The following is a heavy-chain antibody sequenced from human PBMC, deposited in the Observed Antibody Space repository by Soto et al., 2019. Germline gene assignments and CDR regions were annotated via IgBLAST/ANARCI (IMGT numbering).Heavy chain of an antibody. CDR3: ARGRGVRGVTIFYY. CDR2: IIPIFGTA. Sequence: QVQLVQSGAEVKKPGSSVKVSCKASGGTFSSYAISWVRQAPGQGLEWMGGIIPIFGTANYAQKFQGRVTTTAVDTTRSTYVELSSLRAEDAGVYYGARGRGVRGVTIFYYWGQGTLVTVSS. V-gene: IGHV1-69*12. J-gene: IGHJ4*02. CDR1: GGTFSSYA. D-gene: IGHD3-10*01.